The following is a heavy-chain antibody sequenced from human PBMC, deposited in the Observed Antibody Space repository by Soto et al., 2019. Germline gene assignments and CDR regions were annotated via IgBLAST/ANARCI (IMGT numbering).Heavy chain of an antibody. CDR2: ISSDGSND. D-gene: IGHD6-13*01. CDR3: ARDGAAAGTFDY. J-gene: IGHJ4*02. V-gene: IGHV3-30*03. CDR1: GFTFSSYA. Sequence: QVQLVESGGGVVQPGRSLRLSCAASGFTFSSYAMQWVRQAPGKGLEWVAVISSDGSNDFYGDSVKGRFSISRDNSRNTVFLQFNSPRPEDTAIYYCARDGAAAGTFDYWGQGTRVTVSS.